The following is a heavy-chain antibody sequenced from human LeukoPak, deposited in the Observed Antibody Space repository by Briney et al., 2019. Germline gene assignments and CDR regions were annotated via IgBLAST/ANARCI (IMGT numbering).Heavy chain of an antibody. J-gene: IGHJ5*02. CDR2: IKQDVSEK. CDR3: ARDHVVVVVAATHWFDP. D-gene: IGHD2-15*01. V-gene: IGHV3-7*01. CDR1: GFTLSSYW. Sequence: PVGSLRLSCAASGFTLSSYWMSWVRQSPGKRLEWVANIKQDVSEKYYVDSVKGRFTISRDNAKNSLYLQMNSLRAEDTAVYYCARDHVVVVVAATHWFDPWGQGTLVTVSS.